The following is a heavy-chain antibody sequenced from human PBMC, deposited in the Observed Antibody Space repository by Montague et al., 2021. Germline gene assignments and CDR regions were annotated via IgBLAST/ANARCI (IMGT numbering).Heavy chain of an antibody. Sequence: SLRLSCAASGFSFGGYAMGWVRQSPGKGLEWVSSISGNGATPFNSDSAKGRFTISRDNSKNTVSIQMNTLRVEGTAVYYCAKANRGYNWNYFEYWGQGTLVIVSS. J-gene: IGHJ4*02. CDR2: ISGNGATP. V-gene: IGHV3-23*01. CDR1: GFSFGGYA. D-gene: IGHD1-20*01. CDR3: AKANRGYNWNYFEY.